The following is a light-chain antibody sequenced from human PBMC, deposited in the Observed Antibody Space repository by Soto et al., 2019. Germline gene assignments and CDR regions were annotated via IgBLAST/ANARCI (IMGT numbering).Light chain of an antibody. CDR2: DAS. J-gene: IGKJ1*01. Sequence: DIQMTQSPSTLSASPGDRVTVTSGASQSINTWLAWYQQKQGKAHKLLIYDASSLQSGVPSRFTGRGYGTEGTLTISSLQPDDFATYDCQQYDSYSRTFGQGTKVDIK. V-gene: IGKV1-5*01. CDR1: QSINTW. CDR3: QQYDSYSRT.